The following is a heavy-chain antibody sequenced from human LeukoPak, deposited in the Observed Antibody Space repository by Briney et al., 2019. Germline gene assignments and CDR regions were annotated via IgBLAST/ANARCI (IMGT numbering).Heavy chain of an antibody. J-gene: IGHJ4*02. Sequence: PGGSLRLSCAASGFSFSSFGMHWVRQAPGKGLEWVAVISYDGSNKFYADSVKGRFTISRDNSKNTLYLQMNSLRVEDTAVYYCAAVLRSSALDYWGQGTLVTVSS. CDR3: AAVLRSSALDY. D-gene: IGHD6-19*01. V-gene: IGHV3-30*03. CDR2: ISYDGSNK. CDR1: GFSFSSFG.